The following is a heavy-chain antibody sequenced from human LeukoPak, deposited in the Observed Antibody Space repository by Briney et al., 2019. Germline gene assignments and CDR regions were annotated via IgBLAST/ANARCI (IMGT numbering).Heavy chain of an antibody. CDR2: IYPGDSDT. CDR1: GYSFTSYW. Sequence: GESLKISCKGSGYSFTSYWIGWGRQTPGKGLEWMGIIYPGDSDTRYSPSFQGQVTISADKSISTAYLQWSSLKASGTAMYYCARREGDYDILTGYDPWGQGTLVTVSS. V-gene: IGHV5-51*01. J-gene: IGHJ5*02. CDR3: ARREGDYDILTGYDP. D-gene: IGHD3-9*01.